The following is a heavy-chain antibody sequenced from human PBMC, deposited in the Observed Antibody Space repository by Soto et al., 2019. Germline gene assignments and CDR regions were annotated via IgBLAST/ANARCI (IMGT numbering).Heavy chain of an antibody. CDR2: IYYSGST. Sequence: PSETLSLTCTVSGGSISSYYWSWIRQPPGKGLEWIGYIYYSGSTNYNPSLKSRVTISVDTSKNQFSLKLSSVTAADTAVYYCARDGLTGAYYYYGMDVWGQGTTVTVSS. CDR3: ARDGLTGAYYYYGMDV. V-gene: IGHV4-59*01. J-gene: IGHJ6*02. CDR1: GGSISSYY. D-gene: IGHD1-26*01.